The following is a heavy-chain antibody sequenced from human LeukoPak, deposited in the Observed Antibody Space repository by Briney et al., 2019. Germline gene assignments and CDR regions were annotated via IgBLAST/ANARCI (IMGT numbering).Heavy chain of an antibody. CDR1: GFAFSSYE. CDR2: ISSSGSTI. Sequence: GGSLRLSCAASGFAFSSYEMNWVRQAPGKGLEWVSYISSSGSTIYYADSVKGRFTISRDNAKNSLYLQMNSLRAEDTAVYYCARTYDSSGYYYSYYFDYWGQGTLVTVSS. D-gene: IGHD3-22*01. V-gene: IGHV3-48*03. J-gene: IGHJ4*02. CDR3: ARTYDSSGYYYSYYFDY.